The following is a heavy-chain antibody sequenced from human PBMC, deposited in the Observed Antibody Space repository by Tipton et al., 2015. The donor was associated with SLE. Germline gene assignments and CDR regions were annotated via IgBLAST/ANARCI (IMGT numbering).Heavy chain of an antibody. J-gene: IGHJ1*01. CDR2: IYYSGST. Sequence: TLSLTCTVSGGSISSSSYYWSWIRQPPGKGLEWIGYIYYSGSTNYNPSLKSRVTISVDTSKNQFSLKLSSVTAADTAVYYCARGPYDSSGLFQHWGQDTLVTVSS. CDR1: GGSISSSSYY. CDR3: ARGPYDSSGLFQH. D-gene: IGHD3-22*01. V-gene: IGHV4-61*01.